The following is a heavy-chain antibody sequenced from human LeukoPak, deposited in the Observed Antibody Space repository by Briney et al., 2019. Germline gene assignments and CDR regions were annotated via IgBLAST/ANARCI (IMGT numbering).Heavy chain of an antibody. CDR1: GYSFTSYS. Sequence: GESLKISWKASGYSFTSYSIGWVRQMPGKGLEWMGIIHTGDSDTRYSPSFEGQVTISADKPISTAYLQWSSLKASDTAMYYCASTRSWHRYGYGYWGQGTLVTVSS. CDR2: IHTGDSDT. CDR3: ASTRSWHRYGYGY. D-gene: IGHD5-18*01. J-gene: IGHJ4*02. V-gene: IGHV5-51*04.